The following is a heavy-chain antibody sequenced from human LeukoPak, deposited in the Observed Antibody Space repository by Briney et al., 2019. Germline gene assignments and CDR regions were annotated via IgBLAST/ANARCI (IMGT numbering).Heavy chain of an antibody. CDR2: ISYDGSNK. V-gene: IGHV3-30-3*01. CDR3: ARDYYDSSGYDAFDI. Sequence: PGRSLRLSCAASGFTFSSYAMHWVRQAPGKGLEWVAVISYDGSNKYYADSVKGRFTISRDNSKNTLYLQMNSLRAEDTAVYYCARDYYDSSGYDAFDIWGQGTMVTVSS. J-gene: IGHJ3*02. D-gene: IGHD3-22*01. CDR1: GFTFSSYA.